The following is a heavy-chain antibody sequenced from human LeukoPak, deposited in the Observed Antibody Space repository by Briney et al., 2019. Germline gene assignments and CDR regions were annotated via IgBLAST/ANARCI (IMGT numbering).Heavy chain of an antibody. V-gene: IGHV3-23*01. D-gene: IGHD3-3*01. CDR3: ARDQYDTWSRRGNFDS. CDR1: GLTFSNAW. CDR2: INANGGRK. J-gene: IGHJ4*02. Sequence: GGSLRLSCAASGLTFSNAWMSWVRQAPGKGLEWVTGINANGGRKYYADSVKGRFTISRDNSKNTLFVQMDSLRAEDTAVYYCARDQYDTWSRRGNFDSWGQGTLVIVSS.